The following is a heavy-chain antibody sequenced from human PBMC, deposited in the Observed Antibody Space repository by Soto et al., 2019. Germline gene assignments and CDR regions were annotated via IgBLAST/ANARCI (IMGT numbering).Heavy chain of an antibody. D-gene: IGHD3-16*02. J-gene: IGHJ4*02. Sequence: PSETLSLTCTVSGGSIGSSSYYWGWIRQPPGKGLEWIGSIYYSGSTYYNPSLKSRVTVSVDTSKNQFSLKLSSVTAADTAVYYCAVGGVIALPFDYWGQGTLVTVSS. V-gene: IGHV4-39*01. CDR1: GGSIGSSSYY. CDR2: IYYSGST. CDR3: AVGGVIALPFDY.